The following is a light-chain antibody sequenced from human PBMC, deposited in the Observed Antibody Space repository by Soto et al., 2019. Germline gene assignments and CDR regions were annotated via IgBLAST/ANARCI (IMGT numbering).Light chain of an antibody. J-gene: IGKJ5*01. CDR2: DAS. CDR1: QSLNIY. V-gene: IGKV3-11*01. CDR3: QQRRSWPIT. Sequence: EIVLTQSPATLSLSPGERATLSCRASQSLNIYLAWYQQKPGQAPRLLIYDASNRATGIPARFSGSGSETDFTLTISSLEPEDSAVYYCQQRRSWPITFGQGTRLEIK.